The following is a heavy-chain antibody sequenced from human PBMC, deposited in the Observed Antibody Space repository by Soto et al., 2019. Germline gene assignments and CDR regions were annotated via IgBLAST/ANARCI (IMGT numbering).Heavy chain of an antibody. D-gene: IGHD3-3*01. CDR1: GFTLTSAD. Sequence: QMQLVQSGPEVKKPGTSVKVSCKASGFTLTSADVQWVRQTRGQRLEWIGWIVGGSGSTNYAQQFPGRLAITRDMSTSTVYMELSSLRSEDTAVYYCAADWSNRPFDFWGQGTLVTVSS. J-gene: IGHJ4*02. CDR2: IVGGSGST. V-gene: IGHV1-58*01. CDR3: AADWSNRPFDF.